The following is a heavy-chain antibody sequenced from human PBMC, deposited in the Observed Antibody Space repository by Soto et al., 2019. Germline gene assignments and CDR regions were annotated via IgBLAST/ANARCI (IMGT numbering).Heavy chain of an antibody. CDR1: GFTFRSYG. D-gene: IGHD1-26*01. J-gene: IGHJ4*02. V-gene: IGHV3-30*18. CDR2: ISYDGSNK. CDR3: AKALSGSYCY. Sequence: GGSLRLSCAASGFTFRSYGMHWVRQAPGKGLEWVAVISYDGSNKYYADSVKGRFTISRDNSKNTLYLQMNSLRAEDTAVYYCAKALSGSYCYWGQGTLVTVS.